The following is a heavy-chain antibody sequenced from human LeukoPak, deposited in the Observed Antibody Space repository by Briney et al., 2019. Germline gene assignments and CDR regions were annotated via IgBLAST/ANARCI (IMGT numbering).Heavy chain of an antibody. J-gene: IGHJ4*02. CDR2: MNPNSGNT. Sequence: ASVKVSCKASGYTFTSYDINWVRQATGQGLEWMGWMNPNSGNTSYAQKFQGRVTITRNTSISTAYMELSSLRSEDTAVYYCARGPSMRMVRGVISRYYFDYWGQGTLVTVSS. D-gene: IGHD3-10*01. V-gene: IGHV1-8*03. CDR3: ARGPSMRMVRGVISRYYFDY. CDR1: GYTFTSYD.